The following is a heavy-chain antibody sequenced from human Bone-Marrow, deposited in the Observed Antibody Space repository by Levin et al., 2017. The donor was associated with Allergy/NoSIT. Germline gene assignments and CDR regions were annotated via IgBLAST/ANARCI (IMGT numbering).Heavy chain of an antibody. CDR1: GGTFSSYA. Sequence: SVKVSCKASGGTFSSYAISWVRQAPGQGLEWMGGIIPIFGTANYAQKFQGRVTITADESTSTAYMELSSLRSEDTAVYYCARARSNIVVVPAAIRPALNWFDPWGQGTLVTVSS. V-gene: IGHV1-69*13. CDR3: ARARSNIVVVPAAIRPALNWFDP. CDR2: IIPIFGTA. J-gene: IGHJ5*02. D-gene: IGHD2-2*01.